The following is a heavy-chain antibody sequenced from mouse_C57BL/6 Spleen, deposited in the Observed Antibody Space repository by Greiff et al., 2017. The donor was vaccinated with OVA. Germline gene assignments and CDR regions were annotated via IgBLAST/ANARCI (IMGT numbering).Heavy chain of an antibody. V-gene: IGHV1-18*01. J-gene: IGHJ3*01. CDR2: INPNNGGT. D-gene: IGHD2-3*01. CDR1: GYTFTDYN. CDR3: ARGGYYWFAY. Sequence: VQLKQSGPELVKPGASVKIPCKASGYTFTDYNMDWVKQSHGKSLEWIGDINPNNGGTIYNQKFKGKATLTVDKSSSTAYMELRSLTSEDTAVYYCARGGYYWFAYWGQGTLVTVSA.